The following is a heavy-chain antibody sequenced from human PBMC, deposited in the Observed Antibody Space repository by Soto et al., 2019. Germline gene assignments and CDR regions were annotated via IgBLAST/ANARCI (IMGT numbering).Heavy chain of an antibody. V-gene: IGHV1-69*13. CDR1: GGTFSSYA. Sequence: ASVKVSCKASGGTFSSYAMSWVRQAPGQGLEWMGGIIPIFGTANYAQKFQGRVTITADESTSTAYMELSSLRSEDTAVYYCARGRYIVVVVAAKYYYGMDVWGQGTTVTVSS. D-gene: IGHD2-15*01. CDR2: IIPIFGTA. CDR3: ARGRYIVVVVAAKYYYGMDV. J-gene: IGHJ6*02.